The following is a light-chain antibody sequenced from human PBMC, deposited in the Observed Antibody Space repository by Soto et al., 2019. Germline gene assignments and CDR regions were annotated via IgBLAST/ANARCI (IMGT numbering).Light chain of an antibody. CDR1: RSVSSN. J-gene: IGKJ1*01. CDR3: QQYGETPWT. CDR2: GAS. Sequence: EIVITQSPATLSVSPGERATLSCRASRSVSSNLAWYQQKPGQAPRLLIYGASTRATGIPARFSGSGSGTEFTLTISRLEPEDFAVYYCQQYGETPWTFGQGTKVDIK. V-gene: IGKV3-15*01.